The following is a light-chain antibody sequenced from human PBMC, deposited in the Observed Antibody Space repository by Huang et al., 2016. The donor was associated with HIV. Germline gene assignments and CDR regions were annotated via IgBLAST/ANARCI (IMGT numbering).Light chain of an antibody. CDR1: QSVSRK. CDR3: QQYNNWPLT. Sequence: EIVMTQSPATLSVSPGERATLSCRASQSVSRKLAWYQQKPGQAPRLLVYVASTRATGIPARFSGSGSGTEFTLTISSLQSEDFAVYYCQQYNNWPLTFGQGTKVEIK. V-gene: IGKV3-15*01. J-gene: IGKJ1*01. CDR2: VAS.